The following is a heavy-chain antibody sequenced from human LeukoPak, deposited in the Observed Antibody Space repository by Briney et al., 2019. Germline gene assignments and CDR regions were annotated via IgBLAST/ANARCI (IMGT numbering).Heavy chain of an antibody. V-gene: IGHV3-21*01. CDR1: GFTFSSYS. D-gene: IGHD3-22*01. CDR3: ARECYYDSSGYCM. J-gene: IGHJ4*02. Sequence: GRSLRLSCAASGFTFSSYSMNWVRQAPGKGLEWVSSISSSSSYIYYADSVKGRFTISRDNAKNSLYLQMNSLRAEDTAVYYCARECYYDSSGYCMWGQGTLVTVSS. CDR2: ISSSSSYI.